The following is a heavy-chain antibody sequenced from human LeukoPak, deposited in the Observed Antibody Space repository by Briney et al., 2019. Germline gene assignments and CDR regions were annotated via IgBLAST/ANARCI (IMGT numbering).Heavy chain of an antibody. V-gene: IGHV3-9*01. CDR3: AKDWSYGGNSWKYFGS. D-gene: IGHD4-23*01. Sequence: PGGSLRLSCAASGFTFDDYAMHWVRQAPGKGLEWVSGISWRSDSVDYADSVKGRFTISRDNAKSSLYLQMNSLRADDTALYYCAKDWSYGGNSWKYFGSWGQGILVTVSP. CDR1: GFTFDDYA. J-gene: IGHJ4*02. CDR2: ISWRSDSV.